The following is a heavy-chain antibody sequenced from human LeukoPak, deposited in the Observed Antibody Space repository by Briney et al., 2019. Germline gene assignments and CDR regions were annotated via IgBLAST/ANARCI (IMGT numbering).Heavy chain of an antibody. Sequence: TGGSLRLSCAASGFTFSSYAMSWVRQAPGKGLEWVSYISSSSSTIYYADSVKGRFTISRDNAKNSLYLQMNSLRAEDTAVYYCARRSEDFDYWGQGTLVTVSS. CDR3: ARRSEDFDY. CDR1: GFTFSSYA. CDR2: ISSSSSTI. J-gene: IGHJ4*02. V-gene: IGHV3-48*01.